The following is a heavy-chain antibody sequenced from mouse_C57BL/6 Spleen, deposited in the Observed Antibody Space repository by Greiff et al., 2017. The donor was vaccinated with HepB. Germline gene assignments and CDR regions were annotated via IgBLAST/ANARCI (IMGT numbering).Heavy chain of an antibody. J-gene: IGHJ2*01. CDR3: TTLGYYGSSYGHY. CDR1: GFNIKDDY. Sequence: EVQLQESGAELVRPGASVKLSCTASGFNIKDDYMHWVKQRPEQGLEWIGWIDPENGDTEYASKFQGKATITADTSSNTAYLQLSSLTSEYTAVYYCTTLGYYGSSYGHYWGQGTTLTVSS. V-gene: IGHV14-4*01. D-gene: IGHD1-1*01. CDR2: IDPENGDT.